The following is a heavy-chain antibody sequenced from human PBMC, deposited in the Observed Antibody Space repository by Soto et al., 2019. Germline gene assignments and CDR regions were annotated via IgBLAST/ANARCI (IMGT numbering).Heavy chain of an antibody. CDR3: ARSYYDSTGFAVDP. Sequence: PSETLSLTCTVSGASVSDGYWSWIRQPPGKELEWIGFMYFGGSFNYNPSLTGRVTISVETSKNQFSMKVTSVTAADTAVYYCARSYYDSTGFAVDPWGQRTLVTVSS. CDR1: GASVSDGY. V-gene: IGHV4-59*02. D-gene: IGHD3-22*01. CDR2: MYFGGSF. J-gene: IGHJ5*02.